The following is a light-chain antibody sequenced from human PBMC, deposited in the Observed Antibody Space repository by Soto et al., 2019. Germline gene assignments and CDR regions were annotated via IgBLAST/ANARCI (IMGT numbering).Light chain of an antibody. Sequence: EIVLTQSPDTLYLSPGEGATLSCRASQRVNSSYLAWYQQKHDQAPRLLISGASDRAAGVPARVSGSGSGTDFTLTISRLEPEDFAVYYCQQYVNSPVTFGQGPRLQIK. CDR2: GAS. CDR1: QRVNSSY. J-gene: IGKJ2*01. CDR3: QQYVNSPVT. V-gene: IGKV3-20*01.